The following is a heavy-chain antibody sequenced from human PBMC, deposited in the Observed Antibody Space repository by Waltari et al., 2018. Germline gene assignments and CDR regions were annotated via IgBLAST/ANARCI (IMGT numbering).Heavy chain of an antibody. CDR2: INPDGSVK. D-gene: IGHD4-4*01. V-gene: IGHV3-7*03. J-gene: IGHJ4*02. Sequence: EVQLVESGGGLVQPGGSLRLSCAASGVTFSSFWMSWVRQAPGKGLEGLANINPDGSVKNYVDSVKGRFTISRDSAKNSLYLQMNSLRAEDTAVYYCAKDSYSKGDYWGQGTLLTVSS. CDR1: GVTFSSFW. CDR3: AKDSYSKGDY.